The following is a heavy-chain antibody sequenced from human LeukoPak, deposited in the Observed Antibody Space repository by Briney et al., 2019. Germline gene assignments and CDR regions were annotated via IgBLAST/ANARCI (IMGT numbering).Heavy chain of an antibody. CDR1: GFTFTSYE. Sequence: PGGSLRLSCAASGFTFTSYEMNWVRQAPGKGLEWVSYISSSGGTIHYADSVKGRFTISRDNAKNSLYLQMNSLRAEDTALYYCAREGRNWNELDYWGQGTLVTVST. CDR3: AREGRNWNELDY. CDR2: ISSSGGTI. V-gene: IGHV3-48*03. J-gene: IGHJ4*02. D-gene: IGHD1-20*01.